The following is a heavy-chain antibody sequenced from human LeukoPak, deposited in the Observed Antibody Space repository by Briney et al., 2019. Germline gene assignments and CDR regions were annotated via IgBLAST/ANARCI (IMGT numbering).Heavy chain of an antibody. CDR3: AREVDVPVDSDGFDL. J-gene: IGHJ3*01. CDR2: FSYSGTA. D-gene: IGHD2-15*01. V-gene: IGHV4-39*02. Sequence: PSETLSLTCTVSGGSITSSSYYWGWIRQPPGKGLEWIGSFSYSGTAYFNPSLESRVTMSVDTSNNQVSLNVSSVTAADTGVYYCAREVDVPVDSDGFDLWGQGTMVTVSS. CDR1: GGSITSSSYY.